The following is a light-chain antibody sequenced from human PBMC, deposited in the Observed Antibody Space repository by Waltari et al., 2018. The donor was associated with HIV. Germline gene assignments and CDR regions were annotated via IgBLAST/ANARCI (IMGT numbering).Light chain of an antibody. CDR2: EVS. CDR3: CSYAGSSTYV. Sequence: QSALTQPPSASGSPGQSVTISCAGTSSDIGLYNFVSWYQHHPGKAPKLMISEVSRRPSGVPDRFSGSKSGNTASLTISGLQAEDEADYYCCSYAGSSTYVFGTGTKVTVL. V-gene: IGLV2-8*01. J-gene: IGLJ1*01. CDR1: SSDIGLYNF.